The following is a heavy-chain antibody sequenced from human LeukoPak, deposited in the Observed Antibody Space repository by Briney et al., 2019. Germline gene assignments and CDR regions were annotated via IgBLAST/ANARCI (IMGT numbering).Heavy chain of an antibody. V-gene: IGHV3-48*04. Sequence: GGSLRLSCAAPGFTFSSYWMSWVRQAPGKGLEWVSYISSSGSTIYYADSVKGRFTISRDNAKNSLYLQMNSLRAEDTVVYYCAELGITMIGGVWGKGTTVTISS. CDR3: AELGITMIGGV. CDR2: ISSSGSTI. CDR1: GFTFSSYW. J-gene: IGHJ6*04. D-gene: IGHD3-10*02.